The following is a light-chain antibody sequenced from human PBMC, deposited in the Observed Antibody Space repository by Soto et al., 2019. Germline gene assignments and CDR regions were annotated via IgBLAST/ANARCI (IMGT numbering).Light chain of an antibody. J-gene: IGKJ2*01. V-gene: IGKV3-15*01. CDR2: GAS. CDR3: QQYNNWPPT. Sequence: EIVMTQSPATLSVSPGERATLSCRASQSVSSNLAWYQQKPGQGPRLLIYGASTRATGIPARFSGSGSGTDFSLTISSLQSEDFAVYFCQQYNNWPPTFGQGTKLEIK. CDR1: QSVSSN.